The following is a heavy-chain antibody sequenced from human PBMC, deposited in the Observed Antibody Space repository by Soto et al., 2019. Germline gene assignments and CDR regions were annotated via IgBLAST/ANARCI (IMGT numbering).Heavy chain of an antibody. CDR2: IYYSGST. D-gene: IGHD3-10*01. V-gene: IGHV4-59*08. J-gene: IGHJ6*03. CDR1: GGSISSYY. CDR3: ARYMVRGVLRYMDV. Sequence: SETLYLTCTVSGGSISSYYWSWIRQPPGKGLEWMGYIYYSGSTNYNPSLKSRVTESVDTSKNQFSLKLSSVTAADTAVYYCARYMVRGVLRYMDVWGKGTTVT.